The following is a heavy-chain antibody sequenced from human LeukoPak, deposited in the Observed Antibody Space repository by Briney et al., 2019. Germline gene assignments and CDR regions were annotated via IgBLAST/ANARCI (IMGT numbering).Heavy chain of an antibody. CDR1: AFTLSSYG. Sequence: PGGSLRLSCAASAFTLSSYGMHWVRQAPGKGLEWVSSISSSSSYIYYADSVKGRFTISRDNAKNSLYLQMNSLRAEDTAVYYCARDRCTNGVCYRGRRYFDYWGQGTLVTVSS. CDR2: ISSSSSYI. V-gene: IGHV3-21*01. CDR3: ARDRCTNGVCYRGRRYFDY. J-gene: IGHJ4*02. D-gene: IGHD2-8*01.